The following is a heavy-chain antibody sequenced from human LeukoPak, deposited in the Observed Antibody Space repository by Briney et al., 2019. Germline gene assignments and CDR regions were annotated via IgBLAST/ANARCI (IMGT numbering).Heavy chain of an antibody. CDR1: GFTFSNYA. CDR2: ISTSGGST. J-gene: IGHJ5*02. D-gene: IGHD6-19*01. V-gene: IGHV3-23*01. Sequence: GGSLRLPCAASGFTFSNYAMSWVRQAPGKGLEWVSVISTSGGSTYYADSVKGRFTISRDNSKNTLYLQMNSLRAEDTAVYYCAKGTGSGWYGNNWFDPWGQGTLVTVSS. CDR3: AKGTGSGWYGNNWFDP.